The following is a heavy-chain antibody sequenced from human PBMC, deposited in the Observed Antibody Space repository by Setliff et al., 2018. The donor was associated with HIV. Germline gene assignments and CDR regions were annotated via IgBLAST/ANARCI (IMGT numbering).Heavy chain of an antibody. CDR3: ARAQDNYYDSSGYSFDS. CDR2: IQQHGSEI. D-gene: IGHD3-22*01. V-gene: IGHV3-7*02. Sequence: GSLRLSCAASGYTFSSYWMAWVRQCPGKGLEWVANIQQHGSEIHYVASVEGRFTISRDNAKNSLYLQMNSLRAEETAVYYCARAQDNYYDSSGYSFDSWGQGSLVTVSS. J-gene: IGHJ4*02. CDR1: GYTFSSYW.